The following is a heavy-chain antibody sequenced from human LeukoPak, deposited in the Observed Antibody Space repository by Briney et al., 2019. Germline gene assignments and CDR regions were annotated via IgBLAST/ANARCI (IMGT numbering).Heavy chain of an antibody. V-gene: IGHV3-11*01. CDR3: ARATAADTAMIYFDY. CDR2: ISSSGNII. J-gene: IGHJ4*02. CDR1: GFTFSDYY. Sequence: GGSLRLSCAASGFTFSDYYMSWIRQAPGKGLEWVSYISSSGNIIYSADSVKGRFTISKDNAKNSLYLQINSLIAEDTALYYCARATAADTAMIYFDYWGQGTLVTVSS. D-gene: IGHD5-18*01.